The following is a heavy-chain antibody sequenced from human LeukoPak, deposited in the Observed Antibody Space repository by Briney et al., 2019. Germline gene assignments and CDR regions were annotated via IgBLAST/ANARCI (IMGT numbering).Heavy chain of an antibody. CDR2: IKPDGSEQ. Sequence: GGSLRLSRAASGFSFITFWMSWVRQAPERGLEWVANIKPDGSEQYYLDSVKGRFTISRDNAKNSMYLQISSLRAEDTAVYYCVRGGGLLPDYWGQGTPVTVSS. J-gene: IGHJ4*02. V-gene: IGHV3-7*01. CDR1: GFSFITFW. CDR3: VRGGGLLPDY. D-gene: IGHD2-15*01.